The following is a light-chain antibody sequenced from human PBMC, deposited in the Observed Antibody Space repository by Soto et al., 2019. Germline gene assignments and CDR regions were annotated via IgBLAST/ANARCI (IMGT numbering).Light chain of an antibody. V-gene: IGKV3-11*01. Sequence: EIVLTQSPATLSLSPGERATLSCRASQNVFSYLGWYQHKPGQAPRLLIYDASNRATGIPARFSGSGSGTDFTLTISSLEPEDSAVYYCQQRSTWPPAFGQGTKLEIK. CDR3: QQRSTWPPA. CDR2: DAS. J-gene: IGKJ2*01. CDR1: QNVFSY.